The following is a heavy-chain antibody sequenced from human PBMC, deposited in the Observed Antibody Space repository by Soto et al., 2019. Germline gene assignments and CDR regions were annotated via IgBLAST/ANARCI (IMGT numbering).Heavy chain of an antibody. D-gene: IGHD2-8*01. Sequence: GASVKVSCKASGGTFSSYAISWVRQAPGQGLEWMGGIIPIFGTANYAQKFQGRVTITADESTSTAYMELSSLRSEDTAVYYCASHVMVYAIPSYGMDVWGQGTTGTVSS. J-gene: IGHJ6*02. CDR2: IIPIFGTA. V-gene: IGHV1-69*13. CDR3: ASHVMVYAIPSYGMDV. CDR1: GGTFSSYA.